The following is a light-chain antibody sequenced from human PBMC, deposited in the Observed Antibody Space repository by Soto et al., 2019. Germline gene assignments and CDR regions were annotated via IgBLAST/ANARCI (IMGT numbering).Light chain of an antibody. V-gene: IGKV1-39*01. CDR1: QTISTY. CDR2: AAS. Sequence: IQMTQSPYTLSASIGDRVTITCRASQTISTYLNWYQQKLGKAPTLLIYAASSLQSGVPSRFSGGGSGTDFTLTISSLQPEDFATYFCQQCYSSPRTFGQGTKVDIK. CDR3: QQCYSSPRT. J-gene: IGKJ1*01.